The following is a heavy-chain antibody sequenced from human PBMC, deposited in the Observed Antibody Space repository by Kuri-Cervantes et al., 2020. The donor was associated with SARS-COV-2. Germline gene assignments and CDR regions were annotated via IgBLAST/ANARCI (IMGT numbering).Heavy chain of an antibody. D-gene: IGHD3-3*01. CDR3: ARQMMSSITIFGVVITKNWFDP. Sequence: GSLRLSCTVSVGSISRISYYWAWIRPPPGKGLEWIGSIYYSGSTYYNPSLKSRVTISVDTSKNQFSPKLSSVTAADTAVYYCARQMMSSITIFGVVITKNWFDPWGQGTLVTVSS. V-gene: IGHV4-39*01. J-gene: IGHJ5*02. CDR2: IYYSGST. CDR1: VGSISRISYY.